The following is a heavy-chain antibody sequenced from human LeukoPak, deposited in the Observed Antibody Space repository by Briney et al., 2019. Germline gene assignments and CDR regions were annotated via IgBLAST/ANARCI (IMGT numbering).Heavy chain of an antibody. CDR2: MNPNSGNT. CDR3: ARGLAWFGELLVY. J-gene: IGHJ4*02. V-gene: IGHV1-8*01. Sequence: ASVKVSCKAPGYTFTSYDINWVRQATGQGLEWMGWMNPNSGNTGYAQKFQGRVTMTRNTSISTAYMELSSLRSEDTAVYYCARGLAWFGELLVYWGQGTLVTVSS. D-gene: IGHD3-10*01. CDR1: GYTFTSYD.